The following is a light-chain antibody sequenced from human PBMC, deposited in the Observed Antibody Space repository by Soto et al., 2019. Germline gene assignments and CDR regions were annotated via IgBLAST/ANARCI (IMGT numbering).Light chain of an antibody. J-gene: IGLJ1*01. CDR2: GNS. Sequence: VLTQPPSVSGAPGQRVTISCTGSSSNIGAHYDVHWYQQLPGTAPKLLIYGNSNRPSGVPDRFSGSKSGTSASLAITGLQAEDEADYYCQSYDNSLSVYVFGTGTKLTVL. V-gene: IGLV1-40*01. CDR1: SSNIGAHYD. CDR3: QSYDNSLSVYV.